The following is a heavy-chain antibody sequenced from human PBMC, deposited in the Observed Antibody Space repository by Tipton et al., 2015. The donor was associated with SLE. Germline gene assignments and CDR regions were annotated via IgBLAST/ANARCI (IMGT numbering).Heavy chain of an antibody. CDR1: GGSINNYY. D-gene: IGHD6-19*01. V-gene: IGHV4-4*07. Sequence: TLSLTCTVSGGSINNYYWTWIRQPPGKGLQWIGRIYPSGSIKYNPSLKSRVTMSVDTSKNQFSLKLSSMTAADTAVYYCARHERWPHFDYWGQGTLVTVSS. CDR3: ARHERWPHFDY. J-gene: IGHJ4*02. CDR2: IYPSGSI.